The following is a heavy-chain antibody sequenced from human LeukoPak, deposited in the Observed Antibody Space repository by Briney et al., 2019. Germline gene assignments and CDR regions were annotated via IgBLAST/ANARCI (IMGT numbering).Heavy chain of an antibody. D-gene: IGHD3-22*01. CDR3: ARDLSSYGNYYDSSGYSVAAFDI. Sequence: SVKVSCKASGGTFSSYAISWVRQAPGQGLEWMGGIIPIFGTANYAQKFQGRVTITADESTSTAYMELSSLRSEDTAVYYCARDLSSYGNYYDSSGYSVAAFDIWGQGTMVTVSS. V-gene: IGHV1-69*13. CDR2: IIPIFGTA. CDR1: GGTFSSYA. J-gene: IGHJ3*02.